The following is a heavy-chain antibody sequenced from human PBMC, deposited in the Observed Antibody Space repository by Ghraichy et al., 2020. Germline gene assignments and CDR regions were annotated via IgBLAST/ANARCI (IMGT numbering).Heavy chain of an antibody. D-gene: IGHD3-22*01. V-gene: IGHV4-59*01. CDR1: GGSISSYY. J-gene: IGHJ4*02. CDR2: IYYSGST. CDR3: ARVNFHAYDSSGYYGL. Sequence: SETLSLTCTVSGGSISSYYWSWIRQPPGKGLEWIGYIYYSGSTNYNPSLKSRVTISVDTSKNQFSLKLSSVTAADTAVYYCARVNFHAYDSSGYYGLWGQGTLVTVSS.